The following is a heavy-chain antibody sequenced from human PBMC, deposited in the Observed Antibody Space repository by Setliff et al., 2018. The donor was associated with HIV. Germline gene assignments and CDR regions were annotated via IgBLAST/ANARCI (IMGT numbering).Heavy chain of an antibody. J-gene: IGHJ4*02. Sequence: RASVKVSCKASGGTFTSPGLNWVRQAPGQGLEWMGGIIPILDVPNYAQKFKGRVTITADKSTSTVHMELSSLRSEDTAVYYCGLTTILGGPFDYWGQGTLVTVSS. D-gene: IGHD4-17*01. CDR3: GLTTILGGPFDY. V-gene: IGHV1-69*10. CDR2: IIPILDVP. CDR1: GGTFTSPG.